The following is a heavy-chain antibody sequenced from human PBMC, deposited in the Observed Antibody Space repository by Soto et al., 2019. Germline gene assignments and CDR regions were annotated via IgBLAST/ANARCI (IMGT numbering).Heavy chain of an antibody. V-gene: IGHV2-5*02. Sequence: QITLKESGPTLVKPTQTLTLTCTFSGFSLSTSGVGVAWIRQPPGKALEWLALTYWDDLKRYSPSLMRRLTIXXDXAXTQVVLTMTNMDPVDAGAYYCAHKGVGYAGAYYFDYWGQGTLVTVSS. CDR1: GFSLSTSGVG. CDR2: TYWDDLK. CDR3: AHKGVGYAGAYYFDY. J-gene: IGHJ4*02. D-gene: IGHD2-2*01.